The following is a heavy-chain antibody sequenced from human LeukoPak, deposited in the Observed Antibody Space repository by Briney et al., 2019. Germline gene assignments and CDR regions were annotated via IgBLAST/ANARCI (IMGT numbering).Heavy chain of an antibody. J-gene: IGHJ3*02. D-gene: IGHD2-2*01. CDR3: ARATGAVPVRGWAFDI. Sequence: PSETLSLTCAVSGVSISTSNWWNRVRQPPGMGLEWIGEIYHTGSIHYNASLKSQLTISLDNFNNQFSLKLTSVNAADTAMYYCARATGAVPVRGWAFDIWGQGTMVTVAS. CDR1: GVSISTSNW. CDR2: IYHTGSI. V-gene: IGHV4-4*02.